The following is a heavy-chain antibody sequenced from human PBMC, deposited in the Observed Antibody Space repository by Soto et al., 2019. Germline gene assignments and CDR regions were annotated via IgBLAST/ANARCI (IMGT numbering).Heavy chain of an antibody. Sequence: PSETLSLTCAVSGASFGTYYWSWIRQPPGKGLEWIGYIYHSGSTYYNPSLKSRVTISVDRSKNQFSLKLSSVTAADTAVYYCARLQYYYDSSVHWGQGTLVTVSS. CDR3: ARLQYYYDSSVH. V-gene: IGHV4-59*04. J-gene: IGHJ4*02. CDR2: IYHSGST. CDR1: GASFGTYY. D-gene: IGHD3-22*01.